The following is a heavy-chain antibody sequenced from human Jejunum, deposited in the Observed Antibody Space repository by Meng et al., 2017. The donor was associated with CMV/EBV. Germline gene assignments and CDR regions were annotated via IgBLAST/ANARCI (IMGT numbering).Heavy chain of an antibody. D-gene: IGHD3-3*01. CDR3: ASRPGAIFGVVIIPNFDY. CDR2: ISGNSGST. V-gene: IGHV3-23*01. J-gene: IGHJ4*02. Sequence: LTRNDMTWVRQAPGKGLEWVSGISGNSGSTYYADSVKGRFSISRDNSKNTVYLQMNSLRAEDTAVYYCASRPGAIFGVVIIPNFDYWGQGTLVTVSS. CDR1: LTRND.